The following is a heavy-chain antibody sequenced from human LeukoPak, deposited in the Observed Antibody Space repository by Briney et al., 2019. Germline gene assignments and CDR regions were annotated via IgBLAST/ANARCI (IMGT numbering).Heavy chain of an antibody. CDR1: GYTFTGYY. V-gene: IGHV1-2*02. CDR3: AKVIHGAVTFDI. CDR2: INPDSGDT. D-gene: IGHD4-17*01. J-gene: IGHJ3*02. Sequence: GASVKVSCQASGYTFTGYYMHWVRQAPGQGLEWMGWINPDSGDTNYAQRFQGRVTMTRDTSISTAYMELSRLTSDDTAMYYCAKVIHGAVTFDICGQGTLVTVSS.